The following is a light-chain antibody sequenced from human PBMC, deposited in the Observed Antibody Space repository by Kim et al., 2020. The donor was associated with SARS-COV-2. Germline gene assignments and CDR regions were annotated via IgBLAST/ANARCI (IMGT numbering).Light chain of an antibody. CDR3: QQYDSYPRT. CDR1: QGISSW. CDR2: AAS. J-gene: IGKJ1*01. Sequence: DIQMTQSPSSLSASIGDRVTITCQASQGISSWLAWYQQKPEKAPKCLIYAASSLQSGVPSRFSGSGSGTDFTLTISSLQPEDFATYYCQQYDSYPRTFGQGTKVDIK. V-gene: IGKV1D-16*01.